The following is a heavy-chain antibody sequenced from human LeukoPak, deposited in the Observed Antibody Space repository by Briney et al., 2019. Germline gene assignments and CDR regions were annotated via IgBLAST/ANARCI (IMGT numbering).Heavy chain of an antibody. CDR3: ARGGWGHDYGDYQYWFDP. CDR2: IYSSGTT. CDR1: GHSVITKDYF. Sequence: SETLSLTCTVSGHSVITKDYFWNWLRQPAGKGLERIGRIYSSGTTHYNPSLNSRVTMSIDTSKSQFSLKLSSATAADTAVYYCARGGWGHDYGDYQYWFDPWGQGTLVTVSS. D-gene: IGHD4-17*01. J-gene: IGHJ5*02. V-gene: IGHV4-4*07.